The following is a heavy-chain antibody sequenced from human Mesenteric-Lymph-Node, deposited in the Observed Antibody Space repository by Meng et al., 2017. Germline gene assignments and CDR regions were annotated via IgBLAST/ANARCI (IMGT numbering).Heavy chain of an antibody. CDR3: ARDGGYSSGWYGG. J-gene: IGHJ4*02. CDR1: GFTFSSYS. CDR2: ISSSGSTI. D-gene: IGHD6-19*01. V-gene: IGHV3-48*04. Sequence: GESLKISCAASGFTFSSYSMNWVRQAPGKGLEWVSYISSSGSTIYYADSVKGRFTISRDNAKNSLYLQMNSLRAEDTAVYYCARDGGYSSGWYGGWGQGTLVTVSS.